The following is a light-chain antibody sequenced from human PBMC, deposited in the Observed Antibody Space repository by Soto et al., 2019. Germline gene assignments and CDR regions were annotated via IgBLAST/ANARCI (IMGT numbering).Light chain of an antibody. CDR3: QQYGSSPWT. Sequence: EIVLTQSPGTLSLSPGERATLSCRASQSVSSNLAWYQQKPGQAPRLLIYGASSRATGIPDRFSGSGSGTDFTLIVSRLEPEDFAVYYCQQYGSSPWTFGQGTKVDIK. CDR2: GAS. CDR1: QSVSSN. V-gene: IGKV3-20*01. J-gene: IGKJ1*01.